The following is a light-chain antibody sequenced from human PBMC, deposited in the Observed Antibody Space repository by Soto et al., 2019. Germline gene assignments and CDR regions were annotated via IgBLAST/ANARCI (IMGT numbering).Light chain of an antibody. V-gene: IGKV3-11*01. CDR2: DAS. CDR1: QSVSSSY. CDR3: QQRSNWPIT. J-gene: IGKJ5*01. Sequence: EVVLTQSPATLSLSPGEGANLACRASQSVSSSYLAWYQQKPGQAPRLLIYDASNRATGIPARFSGSGSGTDFTLTISSLEPEDFAVYYCQQRSNWPITFGQGTRLEIK.